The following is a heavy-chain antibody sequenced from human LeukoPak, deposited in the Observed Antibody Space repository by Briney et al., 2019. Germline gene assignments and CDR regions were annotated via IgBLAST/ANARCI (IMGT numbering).Heavy chain of an antibody. CDR3: ARSGSSSWYGLDY. D-gene: IGHD6-13*01. Sequence: GGSLRLSCAASGFTVSSNYMSWVRQAPGKGLEWVSVIYNGGSTYYADSVKGRFTISRDNSKNTLYLQMNSLRAEDTAVYYCARSGSSSWYGLDYWGQGTLVTVSS. CDR1: GFTVSSNY. J-gene: IGHJ4*02. CDR2: IYNGGST. V-gene: IGHV3-66*01.